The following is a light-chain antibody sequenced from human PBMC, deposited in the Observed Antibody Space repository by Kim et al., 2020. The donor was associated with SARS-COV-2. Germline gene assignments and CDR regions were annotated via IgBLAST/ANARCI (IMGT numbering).Light chain of an antibody. CDR1: QSVTHN. V-gene: IGKV3-15*01. J-gene: IGKJ1*01. CDR3: QQYDNWPRT. CDR2: GAS. Sequence: VMTQSPATLSVSPGERATLSCRASQSVTHNLAWFQQKAGQAPRLLIYGASTRATGIPARFSGSGSGTEFTLTISSLQSEDFAVYYCQQYDNWPRTFGQGTKVDIK.